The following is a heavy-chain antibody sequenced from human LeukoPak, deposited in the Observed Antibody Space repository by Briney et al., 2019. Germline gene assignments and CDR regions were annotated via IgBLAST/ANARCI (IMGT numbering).Heavy chain of an antibody. CDR3: AREPMVRGVYPVLYMDV. D-gene: IGHD3-10*01. CDR2: IFYSGYT. Sequence: SETLSLTCTVSGGSIRSYYWSWIRQPPGKGPEWIGDIFYSGYTNYNPSLKSRVSISVDTSKNQFSLRLSSVTAADTAVYYCAREPMVRGVYPVLYMDVWGKGTTITVSS. J-gene: IGHJ6*03. CDR1: GGSIRSYY. V-gene: IGHV4-59*01.